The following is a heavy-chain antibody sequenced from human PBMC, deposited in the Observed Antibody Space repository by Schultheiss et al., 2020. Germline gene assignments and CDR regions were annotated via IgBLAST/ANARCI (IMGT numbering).Heavy chain of an antibody. CDR1: GYTFTSYD. J-gene: IGHJ5*02. CDR2: MNPNSGNT. CDR3: ARRDLCSSTSCGWFDP. D-gene: IGHD2-2*01. V-gene: IGHV1-8*01. Sequence: ASVKVSCKASGYTFTSYDINWVRQATGQGLEWMGWMNPNSGNTGYAQKFQGRVTMTRNTSISTAYMELSSLRSEDTAVYYCARRDLCSSTSCGWFDPWGQGTLVTVSS.